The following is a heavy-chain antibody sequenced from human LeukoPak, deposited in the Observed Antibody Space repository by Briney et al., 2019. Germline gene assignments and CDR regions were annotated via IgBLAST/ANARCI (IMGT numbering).Heavy chain of an antibody. CDR2: ISYDGSNK. D-gene: IGHD2-2*01. CDR3: ARVREEYCSSTSCYAFDY. CDR1: GFTFSSYA. Sequence: PGGSLRLSCAASGFTFSSYAMHWVRQAPGKGLEWVAVISYDGSNKYYADSVKGRFTISRDNSKNTLYLQMNSLRAEDTAVYYCARVREEYCSSTSCYAFDYWGQGTLVTVSS. V-gene: IGHV3-30*04. J-gene: IGHJ4*02.